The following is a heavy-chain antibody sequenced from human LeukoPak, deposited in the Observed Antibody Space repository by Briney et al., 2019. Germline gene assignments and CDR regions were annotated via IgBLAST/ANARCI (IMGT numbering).Heavy chain of an antibody. Sequence: PSETLSLTCTVSDDSLTSGSYYWSWIRQPPGRGLEWIGYVYYSGSTNYNPSLKSRVTMSVDTSKNQFSLMLISVTAADTAVYYCARGYSSSWYPSAFDIWGQGTMVTVSS. CDR2: VYYSGST. CDR1: DDSLTSGSYY. V-gene: IGHV4-61*01. J-gene: IGHJ3*02. CDR3: ARGYSSSWYPSAFDI. D-gene: IGHD6-13*01.